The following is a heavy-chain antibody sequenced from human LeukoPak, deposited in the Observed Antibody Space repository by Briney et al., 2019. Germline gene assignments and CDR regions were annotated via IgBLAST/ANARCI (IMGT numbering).Heavy chain of an antibody. V-gene: IGHV4-4*07. Sequence: GSLRLSCAASGFTFSSYAMSRVRQPAGKGLEWIGRIHTSGSTNYNPSLKSRVTMSVDTSKNKFSLKLSSVTAADTAVYYCARVICSGGSCRFDYWGQGTLVTVSS. J-gene: IGHJ4*02. CDR3: ARVICSGGSCRFDY. CDR2: IHTSGST. D-gene: IGHD2-15*01. CDR1: GFTFSSYA.